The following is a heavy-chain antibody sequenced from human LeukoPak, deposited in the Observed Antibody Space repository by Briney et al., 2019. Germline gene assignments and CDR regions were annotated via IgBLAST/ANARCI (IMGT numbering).Heavy chain of an antibody. CDR3: AKLEGSAATSYD. V-gene: IGHV1-2*06. CDR2: ISPNGGGT. Sequence: GASVKVSCKASGYTFTDYYIHWVRQAPGQGLEWVGRISPNGGGTIYAQNFQGRVTVTRDTSITTAYMELNRLTSDDTAVYSCAKLEGSAATSYDWGQGTLVTVSS. CDR1: GYTFTDYY. J-gene: IGHJ4*02. D-gene: IGHD1-1*01.